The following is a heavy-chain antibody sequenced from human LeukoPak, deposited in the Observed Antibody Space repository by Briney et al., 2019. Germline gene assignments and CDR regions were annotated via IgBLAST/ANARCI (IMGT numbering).Heavy chain of an antibody. D-gene: IGHD3-3*01. Sequence: GGSLRLSCAASGFTFSSYWMSWVRQAPGKGRDWVANIKQDGSEKYYVDSVKGRFTISRDNAKNSLYPQMNSLRAEDTAVYYCAREMTIFGVAHGMDVWGQGTTVTVSS. CDR3: AREMTIFGVAHGMDV. CDR1: GFTFSSYW. CDR2: IKQDGSEK. J-gene: IGHJ6*02. V-gene: IGHV3-7*01.